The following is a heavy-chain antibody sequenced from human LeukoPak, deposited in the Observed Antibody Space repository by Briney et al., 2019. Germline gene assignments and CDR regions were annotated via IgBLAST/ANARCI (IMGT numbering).Heavy chain of an antibody. D-gene: IGHD6-19*01. CDR2: INHSGST. J-gene: IGHJ4*02. Sequence: SETLSLTCAVYGGSFSGYYWSWIRQPPGKGLEWIGEINHSGSTNYNPSLKSRVTISVDTSKNQFSLKLSSVTAADTAVYYCGRSVAGMGGGNYWGQGTLVTVSS. CDR3: GRSVAGMGGGNY. CDR1: GGSFSGYY. V-gene: IGHV4-34*01.